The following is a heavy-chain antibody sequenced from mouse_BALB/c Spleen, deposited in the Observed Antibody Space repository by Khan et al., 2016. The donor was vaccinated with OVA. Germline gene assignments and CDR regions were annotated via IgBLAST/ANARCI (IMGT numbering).Heavy chain of an antibody. D-gene: IGHD2-14*01. CDR2: INPSSSYP. CDR3: TREGAYYRSDGWFAY. J-gene: IGHJ3*01. CDR1: GYTFTSYT. V-gene: IGHV1-4*01. Sequence: QVQLKQSGAELARPGASVKMSCKASGYTFTSYTMHWVKQRPGQGLEWIGYINPSSSYPNYNQKFKDKATLTADKSYSTAYMQLSSLTSEDSAVYYFTREGAYYRSDGWFAYWGQGTLVTVSA.